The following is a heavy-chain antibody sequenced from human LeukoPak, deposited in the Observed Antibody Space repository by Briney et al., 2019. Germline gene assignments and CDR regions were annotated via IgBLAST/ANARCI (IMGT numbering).Heavy chain of an antibody. CDR3: AREFRVPSILYSSGWYYFDY. D-gene: IGHD6-19*01. Sequence: SETLSLTCAVYGGSSSGYYWSWIRQPPGKGLEWIGEINHSGSTNYNPSLKSRVTISVDTSRNQFSLKLSSVTAADTAVYYCAREFRVPSILYSSGWYYFDYWGQGTLVTVSS. V-gene: IGHV4-34*01. J-gene: IGHJ4*02. CDR1: GGSSSGYY. CDR2: INHSGST.